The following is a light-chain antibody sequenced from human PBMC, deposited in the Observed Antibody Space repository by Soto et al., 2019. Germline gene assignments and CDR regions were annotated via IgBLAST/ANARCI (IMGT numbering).Light chain of an antibody. V-gene: IGKV1-5*01. Sequence: DIQLTQSHSTLSASVGERVTLTCLASQSISSWLAWYQQKPGKAPKLLIYDASSLESGVPSRFSGSGSGTEFTLTISSLQPDDFATYYCQQYNSYPATFGQGTKVDIK. CDR3: QQYNSYPAT. CDR1: QSISSW. CDR2: DAS. J-gene: IGKJ1*01.